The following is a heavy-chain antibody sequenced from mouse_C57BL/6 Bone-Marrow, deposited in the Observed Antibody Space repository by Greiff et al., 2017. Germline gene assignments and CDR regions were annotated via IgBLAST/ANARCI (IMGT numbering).Heavy chain of an antibody. Sequence: EVQRVESGGGLVQPKGSLKLSCAASGFTFNTYAMHWVRQAPGKGLEWVARIRSKSSNYATYYADSVKDRFTISRDDSQSMLYLQMNNLKTEDTAMYYCVRTLFPITRRYFDVWGTGTTVTVSS. D-gene: IGHD1-1*01. CDR3: VRTLFPITRRYFDV. CDR2: IRSKSSNYAT. CDR1: GFTFNTYA. V-gene: IGHV10-3*01. J-gene: IGHJ1*03.